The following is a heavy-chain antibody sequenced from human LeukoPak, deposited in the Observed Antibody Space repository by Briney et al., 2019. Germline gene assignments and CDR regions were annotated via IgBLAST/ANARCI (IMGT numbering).Heavy chain of an antibody. Sequence: SVKVSCKASGGTFSSYAISRVRQAPGQGLEWMGGIIPIFGTANYAQKFQGRVTITTDESTSTAYMELSSLRSEDTAVYYCARSRPFITGRFYDILDFWGQGTLVTVSS. D-gene: IGHD3-9*01. CDR1: GGTFSSYA. CDR3: ARSRPFITGRFYDILDF. V-gene: IGHV1-69*05. CDR2: IIPIFGTA. J-gene: IGHJ4*02.